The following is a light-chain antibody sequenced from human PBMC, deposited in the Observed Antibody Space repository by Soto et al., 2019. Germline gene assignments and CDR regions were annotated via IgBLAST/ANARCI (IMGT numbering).Light chain of an antibody. V-gene: IGLV3-21*02. CDR2: DDS. CDR1: SIGSKS. Sequence: SYELTQSPSVSVAPGQTVTITCGGSSIGSKSVHWYQQKPGQAPVLVVYDDSDRRSGIPERFSGSNSGNTATLTITRVEAGDEADSHCQVWDTRSEHYVFGPGTKLTVL. J-gene: IGLJ1*01. CDR3: QVWDTRSEHYV.